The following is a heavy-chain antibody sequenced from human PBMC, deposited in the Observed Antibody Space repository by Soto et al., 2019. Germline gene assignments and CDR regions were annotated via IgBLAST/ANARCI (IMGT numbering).Heavy chain of an antibody. CDR1: GYTFTGYY. CDR3: ARGSSVGRDYYYGMDV. V-gene: IGHV1-2*04. CDR2: INPNSGGT. J-gene: IGHJ6*02. Sequence: ASVKVSCKASGYTFTGYYMHWVRQAPGQGLEWMGWINPNSGGTNYAQKVQGWVTMTRDTSISTAYMELSRLRSDDTAVYYCARGSSVGRDYYYGMDVWGQGTTVTVSS. D-gene: IGHD3-22*01.